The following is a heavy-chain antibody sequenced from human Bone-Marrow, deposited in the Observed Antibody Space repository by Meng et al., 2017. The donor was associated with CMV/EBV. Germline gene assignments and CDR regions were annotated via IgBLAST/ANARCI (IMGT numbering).Heavy chain of an antibody. D-gene: IGHD3-22*01. CDR2: IIPIFGTA. CDR3: ARAYYYDSSGYSDYYYYGMDV. V-gene: IGHV1-69*05. CDR1: GGTFSSYA. J-gene: IGHJ6*02. Sequence: SVKVSCKASGGTFSSYAISWVRQAPGQGPEWMGGIIPIFGTANYAQKFQGRVTITTDESTSTAYMELSSLRSEDTAVYYCARAYYYDSSGYSDYYYYGMDVWGQGTTVTVSS.